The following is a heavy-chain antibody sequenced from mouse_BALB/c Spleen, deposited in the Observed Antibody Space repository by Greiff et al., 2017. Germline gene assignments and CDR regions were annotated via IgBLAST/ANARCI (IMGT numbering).Heavy chain of an antibody. V-gene: IGHV14-3*02. CDR3: ATEATGFDY. J-gene: IGHJ2*01. D-gene: IGHD3-2*02. CDR1: GFNIKDTY. CDR2: IDPANGNT. Sequence: EVQLQQSGAELVKPGASVKLSCTASGFNIKDTYMHRVKQRPEQGLEWIGRIDPANGNTKYDPKFQGKATITADTSSNTAYLQLSSLTSEDTAVYYCATEATGFDYWGQGTTLTVSS.